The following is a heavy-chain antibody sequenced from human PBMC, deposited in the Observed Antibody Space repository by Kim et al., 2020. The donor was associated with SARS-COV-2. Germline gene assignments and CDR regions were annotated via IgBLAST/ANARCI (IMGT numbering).Heavy chain of an antibody. CDR2: ISGDSSDT. D-gene: IGHD1-26*01. V-gene: IGHV3-11*05. Sequence: GGSLRLSCAASGFIFSDYYMSWIREAPGEGLEWLSYISGDSSDTDYADSVKGRFSISRDNAKNSLFLQMDSLRVEDTAVYYCVTDKRAVGVTYYFDYWGPGTVVTVSS. J-gene: IGHJ4*02. CDR3: VTDKRAVGVTYYFDY. CDR1: GFIFSDYY.